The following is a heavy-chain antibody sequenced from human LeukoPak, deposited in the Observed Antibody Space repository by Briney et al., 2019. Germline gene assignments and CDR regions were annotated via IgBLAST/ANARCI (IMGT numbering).Heavy chain of an antibody. D-gene: IGHD3-3*01. CDR2: INHSGST. Sequence: PSETLSLTCAVYGGSFSGYYWSWIRQPPGKGLEWIGEINHSGSTNYNPSLKSRVTISADTSKNQFSLKLSSVTAADTAVYYCARGLCRSSNYDFGSGYPCPNGFDPWGQGPLVPVSS. CDR3: ARGLCRSSNYDFGSGYPCPNGFDP. J-gene: IGHJ5*02. V-gene: IGHV4-34*01. CDR1: GGSFSGYY.